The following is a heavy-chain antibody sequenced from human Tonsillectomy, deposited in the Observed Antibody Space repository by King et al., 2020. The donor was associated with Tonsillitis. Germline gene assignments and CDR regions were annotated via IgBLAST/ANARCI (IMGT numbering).Heavy chain of an antibody. J-gene: IGHJ3*02. V-gene: IGHV4-59*01. CDR3: ARGLSMITFGGVISIDAFDI. D-gene: IGHD3-16*02. CDR2: IYYSGST. Sequence: VQLQESGPGLVKPSETLSLTCTVSGGSISSYYWSWIRQPPGKGLEWIGYIYYSGSTNYNPSLKSRVTISVDTSKNQFSLKLSPVTAADTAVYYCARGLSMITFGGVISIDAFDIWGQGTMVTVSS. CDR1: GGSISSYY.